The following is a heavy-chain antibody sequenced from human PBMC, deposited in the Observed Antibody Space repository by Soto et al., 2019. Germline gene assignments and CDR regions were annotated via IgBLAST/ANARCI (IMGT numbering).Heavy chain of an antibody. CDR2: IIPILGIA. CDR1: GGTFSSYT. J-gene: IGHJ6*02. D-gene: IGHD6-13*01. Sequence: SVKVSCKASGGTFSSYTISWVRQAPGQGLEWMGRIIPILGIANYAQKFQGRVTITADKSTSTAYMELSSPRSEDTAVYYCARETEAAAGLVYYYYGMDVWGQGTTVTVSS. CDR3: ARETEAAAGLVYYYYGMDV. V-gene: IGHV1-69*04.